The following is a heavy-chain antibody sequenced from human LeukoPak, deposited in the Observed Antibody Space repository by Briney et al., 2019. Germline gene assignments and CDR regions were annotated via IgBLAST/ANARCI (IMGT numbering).Heavy chain of an antibody. CDR1: GGSISSYY. CDR2: IYYSGST. D-gene: IGHD6-13*01. J-gene: IGHJ1*01. V-gene: IGHV4-59*01. CDR3: VRSSWFVSDFQY. Sequence: PSETLSLTCTVSGGSISSYYWSWIRQPPGKGLEWVGYIYYSGSTNYNPSLKSRVTISVDTSKNQISLKLSSVTAADTAVCYWVRSSWFVSDFQYWGQGTLVTVSS.